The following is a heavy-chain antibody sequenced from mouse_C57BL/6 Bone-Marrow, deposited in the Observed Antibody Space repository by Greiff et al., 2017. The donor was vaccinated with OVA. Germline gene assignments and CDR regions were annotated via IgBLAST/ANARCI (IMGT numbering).Heavy chain of an antibody. CDR1: GYTFTSYW. D-gene: IGHD2-3*01. CDR2: IDPSDSYT. J-gene: IGHJ1*03. V-gene: IGHV1-69*01. Sequence: QVQLQQPGAELVMPGASVKLSCKASGYTFTSYWMHWVKQRPGQGLEWIGEIDPSDSYTNYNQKFKGKSTLTEDKSSSTAYMQLSSLTSEDSAVYYCARWDGYWYFDVWGTGTTVTVSS. CDR3: ARWDGYWYFDV.